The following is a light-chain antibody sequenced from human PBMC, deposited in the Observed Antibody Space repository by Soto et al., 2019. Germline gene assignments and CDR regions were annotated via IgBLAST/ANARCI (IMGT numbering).Light chain of an antibody. CDR3: LQHNSYPQT. Sequence: DVQMTQSPSAMSASVGDRVTITCRASQDMSNYLAWFQQKPGKDPKRLIYAASSLQSGVPSRFSGSGSGTEFTLTISSLQPEDFATYYCLQHNSYPQTFGQGTKVEIK. CDR2: AAS. V-gene: IGKV1-17*03. CDR1: QDMSNY. J-gene: IGKJ1*01.